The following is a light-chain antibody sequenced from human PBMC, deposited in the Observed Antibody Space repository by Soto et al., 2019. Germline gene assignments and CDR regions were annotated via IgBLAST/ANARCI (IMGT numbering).Light chain of an antibody. J-gene: IGLJ1*01. CDR3: GTWDSSLSRGV. CDR1: SSNIGNNY. CDR2: DNK. Sequence: QSVLTQPPSVSAAPGQTVTISCSGSSSNIGNNYVSWYQQLPGTAPKLLIYDNKKRPSGIPDRFSGSKSGTSATLGITGLQTGDEADYYCGTWDSSLSRGVFGTGTKLTVL. V-gene: IGLV1-51*01.